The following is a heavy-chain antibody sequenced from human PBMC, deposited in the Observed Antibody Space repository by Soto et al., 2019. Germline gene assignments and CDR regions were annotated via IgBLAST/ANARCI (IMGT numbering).Heavy chain of an antibody. J-gene: IGHJ6*02. CDR1: GGSISSGGYY. V-gene: IGHV4-31*03. CDR3: ARGVGAGAYYYYGMDV. CDR2: IYYSGST. D-gene: IGHD1-26*01. Sequence: QVQLQESGPGLVKPSQTLSLTCTVSGGSISSGGYYWSWIRQHPGKGLEWIGYIYYSGSTYYNPGLKSRVTISXATIKXXFSLKLGSVPAADTAVYYCARGVGAGAYYYYGMDVWGQGTTVTVSS.